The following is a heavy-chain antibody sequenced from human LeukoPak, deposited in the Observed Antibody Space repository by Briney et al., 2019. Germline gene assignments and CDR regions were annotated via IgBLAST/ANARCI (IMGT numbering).Heavy chain of an antibody. J-gene: IGHJ6*02. V-gene: IGHV4-34*01. Sequence: PSETLSLTCAVYGGSFSGYYWSWIRQPPGKGLEWIGEINHSGSTNYNPSLKRRVTISVDTSKNQFSLKLSSVTAADTAVYYCARSYCSGGSCFYYYYGMDVWGQGTTVTVSS. CDR1: GGSFSGYY. D-gene: IGHD2-15*01. CDR2: INHSGST. CDR3: ARSYCSGGSCFYYYYGMDV.